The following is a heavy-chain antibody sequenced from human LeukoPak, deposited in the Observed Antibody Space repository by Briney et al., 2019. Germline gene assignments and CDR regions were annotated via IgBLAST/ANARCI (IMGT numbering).Heavy chain of an antibody. Sequence: SETLSLTCTVSGGSISSGSYYWSWIRQPAGKGLEWIGRIYTSGSTNYNPSLKSRVTISVDTSKNQFSLKLSSVTAADTAVYYCARMDSGSYYPDYWGQGTLVTVSS. J-gene: IGHJ4*02. CDR1: GGSISSGSYY. CDR3: ARMDSGSYYPDY. CDR2: IYTSGST. V-gene: IGHV4-61*02. D-gene: IGHD1-26*01.